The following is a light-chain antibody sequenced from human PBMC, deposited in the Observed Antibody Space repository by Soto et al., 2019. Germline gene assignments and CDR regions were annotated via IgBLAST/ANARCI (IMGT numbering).Light chain of an antibody. CDR1: QGISNY. CDR3: QKYNSAPFT. V-gene: IGKV1-27*01. Sequence: DIQMTQSPSSLSASIGDRGTITCRASQGISNYLAWYQQKPGKVPKILIYAASTLQSGVPSRFSGTRSGTDFTLTISSLQPEDVAIYYCQKYNSAPFTFGPGTIVDIK. J-gene: IGKJ3*01. CDR2: AAS.